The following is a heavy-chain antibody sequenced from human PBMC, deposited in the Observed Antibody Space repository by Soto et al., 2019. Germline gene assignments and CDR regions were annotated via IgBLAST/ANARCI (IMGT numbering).Heavy chain of an antibody. CDR2: ISYDGSNK. V-gene: IGHV3-30*18. CDR3: AKGDCGGDCYSFDAFDI. D-gene: IGHD2-21*02. CDR1: GFTFSSYG. Sequence: QVQLVESGGGVVQPGRSLRLSCAASGFTFSSYGMHWVRQAPGKWLEWVAVISYDGSNKYYADSVKGRFTISRDNSKNTLYLQMNSLSAEDTAVYYCAKGDCGGDCYSFDAFDIWGQGTMVTVSS. J-gene: IGHJ3*02.